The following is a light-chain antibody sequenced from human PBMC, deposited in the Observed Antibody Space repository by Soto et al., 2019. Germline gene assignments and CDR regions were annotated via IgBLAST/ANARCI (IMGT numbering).Light chain of an antibody. V-gene: IGLV4-69*01. CDR2: LNSDGSL. J-gene: IGLJ2*01. Sequence: QPVLTQSPSASASLGTSVKLTCTLSSGRSSYAIAWHQQQPEKGPRYLMKLNSDGSLNKGDGIPDRFSGSSSGAERYLTISSLQSEDEADYYCQTWGTGTVVFGGGTKLTVL. CDR1: SGRSSYA. CDR3: QTWGTGTVV.